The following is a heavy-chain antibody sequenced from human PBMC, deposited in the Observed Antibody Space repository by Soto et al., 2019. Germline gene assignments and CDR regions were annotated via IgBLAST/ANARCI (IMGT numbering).Heavy chain of an antibody. CDR2: ISYDGSNK. V-gene: IGHV3-30-3*01. Sequence: QVQLVESGGGVVQPGRSLRLSCAASGFTFSSYAMHWVRQAPGKGLEWVAVISYDGSNKYYADSVKGRFTISRDNSKNPLYLQMNSLRAEDTAVYYCARDNPPPYSSGPDYWGQGTLVTVSS. J-gene: IGHJ4*02. CDR3: ARDNPPPYSSGPDY. CDR1: GFTFSSYA. D-gene: IGHD6-19*01.